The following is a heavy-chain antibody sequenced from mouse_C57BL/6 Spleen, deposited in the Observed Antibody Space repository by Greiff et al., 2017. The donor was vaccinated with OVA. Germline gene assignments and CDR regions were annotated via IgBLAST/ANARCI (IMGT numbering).Heavy chain of an antibody. Sequence: QVQLQQSGAELAKPGASVKLSCKASGYTFTSYWMHWVKQRPGQGLEWIGYINPSSGYTKYNQKFKDKATLTADKSSSTAYMQLSSLTYEDSAVYYCARKLNVIYYDYDEGYFDYWGQGTTLTVSS. CDR1: GYTFTSYW. CDR3: ARKLNVIYYDYDEGYFDY. CDR2: INPSSGYT. D-gene: IGHD2-4*01. J-gene: IGHJ2*01. V-gene: IGHV1-7*01.